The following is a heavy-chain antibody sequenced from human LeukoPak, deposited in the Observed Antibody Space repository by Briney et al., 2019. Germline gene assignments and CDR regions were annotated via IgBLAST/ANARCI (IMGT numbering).Heavy chain of an antibody. Sequence: PGGSLRLSCAASGFNFNYDWMTWVRQAPGKGLEWVGRIKSKTDGGATGYAAPVKGRFTISRDDSEKKVYLQMNSLKTEDTAVYFCARDRFCSSTNCPGALDLWGPGTMVTVSS. V-gene: IGHV3-15*01. J-gene: IGHJ3*01. CDR2: IKSKTDGGAT. D-gene: IGHD2-2*01. CDR1: GFNFNYDW. CDR3: ARDRFCSSTNCPGALDL.